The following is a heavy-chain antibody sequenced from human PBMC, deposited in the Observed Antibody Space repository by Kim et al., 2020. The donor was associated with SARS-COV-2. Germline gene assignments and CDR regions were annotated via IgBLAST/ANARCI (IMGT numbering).Heavy chain of an antibody. D-gene: IGHD6-13*01. J-gene: IGHJ4*02. CDR1: GFTFDDYA. CDR2: ISWNSGSI. Sequence: GGSLRLSCAASGFTFDDYAMHWVRQAPGKGLEWVSGISWNSGSIGYADSVKGRFTISRDNAKNSLYLQMNSLRAEDTALYYCARTPTVYSSSWYYPFDYWGQGTLVTVSS. CDR3: ARTPTVYSSSWYYPFDY. V-gene: IGHV3-9*01.